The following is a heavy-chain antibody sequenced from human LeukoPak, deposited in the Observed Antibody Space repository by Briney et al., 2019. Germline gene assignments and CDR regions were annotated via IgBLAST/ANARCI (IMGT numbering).Heavy chain of an antibody. CDR2: IYPGDSDT. CDR3: ARRQGCSSTSCPPDS. Sequence: GESLKISRRGSGYSFPTYWIGWVRQMPGKGLEWMGIIYPGDSDTRYSPSFQGQVTMSADKSINTAYLQWSSLKASDTAMYYCARRQGCSSTSCPPDSWGQGTLVTVSS. V-gene: IGHV5-51*01. D-gene: IGHD2-2*01. J-gene: IGHJ4*02. CDR1: GYSFPTYW.